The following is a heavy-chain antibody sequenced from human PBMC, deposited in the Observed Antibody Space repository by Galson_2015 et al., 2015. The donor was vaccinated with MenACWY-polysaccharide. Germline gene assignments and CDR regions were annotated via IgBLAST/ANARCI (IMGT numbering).Heavy chain of an antibody. CDR2: INSDGSGT. CDR3: WVYCSSTSCYSAIPS. Sequence: SLRLSCAASGFTFSRYWMHWVRHAPGKGLVWVSAINSDGSGTTYADSVKGRFTISRDNAKNTLYLQMNSLRAEDTAVYYCWVYCSSTSCYSAIPSGGQGTLVTVSS. J-gene: IGHJ4*02. V-gene: IGHV3-74*01. CDR1: GFTFSRYW. D-gene: IGHD2-2*01.